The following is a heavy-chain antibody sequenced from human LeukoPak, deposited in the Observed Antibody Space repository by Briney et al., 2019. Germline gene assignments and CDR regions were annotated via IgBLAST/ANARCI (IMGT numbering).Heavy chain of an antibody. CDR1: GFTFDDYA. D-gene: IGHD3-22*01. CDR2: ISWNSGSI. CDR3: AKTGSPDYYDSSGYYDDAFDI. V-gene: IGHV3-9*01. Sequence: GGSLRLSCAASGFTFDDYAMHWVRQAPGKGLEWVSGISWNSGSIGYADSVKGRFTITRDNAKNSLYLQMNSMRAEDTALYYCAKTGSPDYYDSSGYYDDAFDIWGQGTMVTVSS. J-gene: IGHJ3*02.